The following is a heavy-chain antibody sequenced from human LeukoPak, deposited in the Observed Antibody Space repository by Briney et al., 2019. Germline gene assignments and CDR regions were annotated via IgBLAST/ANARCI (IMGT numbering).Heavy chain of an antibody. CDR2: ISNDGNNK. J-gene: IGHJ4*02. CDR3: AKSEQGQQLVTGSVDY. D-gene: IGHD6-13*01. V-gene: IGHV3-30*18. Sequence: PGRSLRLSCAASEFTFSSCGMHWVRQAPGKGLEWVAVISNDGNNKYYADSVKGRFTISRDNSKNTLYLEMNSLRAEDTAVYYCAKSEQGQQLVTGSVDYWGQGTLVTVSS. CDR1: EFTFSSCG.